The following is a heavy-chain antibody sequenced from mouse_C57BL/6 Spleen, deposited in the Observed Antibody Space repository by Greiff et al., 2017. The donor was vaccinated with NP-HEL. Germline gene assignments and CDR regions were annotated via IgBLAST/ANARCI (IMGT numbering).Heavy chain of an antibody. D-gene: IGHD2-5*01. J-gene: IGHJ2*01. CDR2: IHPNSGST. CDR3: ARSYYSILDG. V-gene: IGHV1-64*01. CDR1: GYTFTSYW. Sequence: QVQLKQSGAELVKPGASVKLSCKASGYTFTSYWMHWVKQRPGQGLEWIGMIHPNSGSTNYNEKFKSKATLTVDKSSSTAYMQLSSLTSEDSAVYYCARSYYSILDGWGQGTTLTVSS.